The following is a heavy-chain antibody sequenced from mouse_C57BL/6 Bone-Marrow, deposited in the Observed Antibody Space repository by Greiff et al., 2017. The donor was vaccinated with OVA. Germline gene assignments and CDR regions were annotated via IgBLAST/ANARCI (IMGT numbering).Heavy chain of an antibody. V-gene: IGHV1-55*01. J-gene: IGHJ3*01. CDR1: GYTFTSYW. D-gene: IGHD3-2*02. CDR3: ARGDSSGYLFAY. Sequence: QVQLQQPGAELVKPGASVKMSCKASGYTFTSYWITWVKQRPGQGLEWIGDVYPGSGSTNYNEKFKSKATLTVDTSSSTAYMQLSSLTSEDSAVYYCARGDSSGYLFAYWGQGTLVTVSA. CDR2: VYPGSGST.